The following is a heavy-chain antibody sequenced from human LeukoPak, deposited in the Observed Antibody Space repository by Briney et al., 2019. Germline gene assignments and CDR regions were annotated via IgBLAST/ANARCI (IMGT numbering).Heavy chain of an antibody. J-gene: IGHJ6*02. V-gene: IGHV3-53*01. CDR1: GFTVSSNY. CDR3: ARGPPSSYYYYYGMDV. CDR2: IYSGGST. Sequence: GGSLRLSCAASGFTVSSNYMSWVRQAPGKGLEWVSVIYSGGSTYYAYSVKGRFTISRDNSKNTLYLQMNSLRAEDTAVYYCARGPPSSYYYYYGMDVWGQGTTVTVSS.